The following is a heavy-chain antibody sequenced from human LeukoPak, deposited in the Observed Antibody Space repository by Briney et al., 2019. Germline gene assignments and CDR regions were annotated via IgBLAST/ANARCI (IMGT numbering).Heavy chain of an antibody. Sequence: SETLSLTCTVSGCSISTYYWSWIRQPPGKGLEWIGYTHYSGSTNYNPSLKSRVTMSLDTSKNQFSLNLNSVTAADTAVYYCARSVVGALYYWGQGTLVTVSS. CDR2: THYSGST. V-gene: IGHV4-59*01. CDR1: GCSISTYY. D-gene: IGHD1-26*01. J-gene: IGHJ4*02. CDR3: ARSVVGALYY.